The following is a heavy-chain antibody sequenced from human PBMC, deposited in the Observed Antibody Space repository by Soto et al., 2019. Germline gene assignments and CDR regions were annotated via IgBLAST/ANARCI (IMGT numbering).Heavy chain of an antibody. Sequence: SETLSLTCTVSGGSISSGDYYWSWIRQPPGKGLEWIGYIYYSGSTYYNPSLKSRVTISVDTSKNQFSLKLSSVTAADTAVYYCARHRIDCSGGSCYHYYFDYWGQGTLVTVSS. CDR3: ARHRIDCSGGSCYHYYFDY. D-gene: IGHD2-15*01. V-gene: IGHV4-30-4*01. CDR1: GGSISSGDYY. J-gene: IGHJ4*02. CDR2: IYYSGST.